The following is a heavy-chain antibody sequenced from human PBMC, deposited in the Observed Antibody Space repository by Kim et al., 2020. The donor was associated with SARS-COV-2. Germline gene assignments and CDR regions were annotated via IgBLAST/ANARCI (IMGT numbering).Heavy chain of an antibody. D-gene: IGHD3-9*01. CDR3: ARVDGYDILTGSYGMDV. V-gene: IGHV4-39*07. J-gene: IGHJ6*02. Sequence: SETLSLTCTVSGGSISSSSYYWGWIRQPPGKGLEWIGSIYYSGSTYYNPSLKSRVTISVDTSKNQFSLKLSSVTAADTAVYYCARVDGYDILTGSYGMDVWGQGTTVTVSS. CDR2: IYYSGST. CDR1: GGSISSSSYY.